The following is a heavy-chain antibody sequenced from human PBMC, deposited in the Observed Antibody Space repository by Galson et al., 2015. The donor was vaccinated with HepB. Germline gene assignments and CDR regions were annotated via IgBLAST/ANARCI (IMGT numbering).Heavy chain of an antibody. J-gene: IGHJ2*01. CDR3: ARRENAGTRAPGWYFDL. CDR2: IYPGDSDT. CDR1: GYSFTSYW. Sequence: QSGAEVKKPGESLKVSCKGSGYSFTSYWIAWVRQMPGKGLEWMGIIYPGDSDTRYSPSFQGQVTISADKSISTAYLHWTSLRASDTAMYYCARRENAGTRAPGWYFDLWGRGTLVTVSS. V-gene: IGHV5-51*01.